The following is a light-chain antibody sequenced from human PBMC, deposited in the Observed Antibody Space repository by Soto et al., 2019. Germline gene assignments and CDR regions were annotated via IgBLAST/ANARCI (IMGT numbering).Light chain of an antibody. CDR3: CSYAGSYYV. J-gene: IGLJ1*01. V-gene: IGLV2-11*01. Sequence: QSALTQPRSVSGSPGQSVTISCTGTSSDVGGYNYVSWYQQHPGKAPKLMIYDVSKRPSGVPDRFSGSKSGNPASLTISGLQAEDEADYYCCSYAGSYYVFRTGTKLTVL. CDR2: DVS. CDR1: SSDVGGYNY.